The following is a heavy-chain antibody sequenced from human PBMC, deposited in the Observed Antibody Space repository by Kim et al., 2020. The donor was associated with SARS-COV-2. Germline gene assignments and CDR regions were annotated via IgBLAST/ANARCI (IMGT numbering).Heavy chain of an antibody. J-gene: IGHJ3*02. D-gene: IGHD2-8*02. CDR3: ARDVHGGVFDI. CDR1: GFSFTTYW. Sequence: GGSLRLSCAASGFSFTTYWMNWVRQAPGKGLEWVANIDVDGTEKSYVDSVKGRFTTSRDNAKNSLYLQMNSLRADDTAVYYCARDVHGGVFDIWGQGTMVTVSS. CDR2: IDVDGTEK. V-gene: IGHV3-7*03.